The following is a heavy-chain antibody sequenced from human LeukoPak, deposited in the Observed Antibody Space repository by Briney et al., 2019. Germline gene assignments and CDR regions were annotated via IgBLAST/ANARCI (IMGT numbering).Heavy chain of an antibody. V-gene: IGHV4-59*01. CDR3: AREKYGGSNDY. D-gene: IGHD1-26*01. CDR1: AGSISSYD. J-gene: IGHJ4*02. CDR2: IYYSGST. Sequence: SETLSLTCTVSAGSISSYDWCWIRQPPGKGLEWIGYIYYSGSTKYNPSLKSRVTISVDTSKNQFSLRLNSVTAADTAMSYCAREKYGGSNDYWGQGTLVTVSS.